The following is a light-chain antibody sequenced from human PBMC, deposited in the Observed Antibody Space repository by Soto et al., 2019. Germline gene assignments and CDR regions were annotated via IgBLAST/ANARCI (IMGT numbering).Light chain of an antibody. V-gene: IGLV3-25*03. Sequence: SYELTQPPSVSVSPGQTARITCSGAALPKQYAHWYQQRPGQAPVLVIYKDIERPSEIPERFSGSSSGTTVTLTINGVQAEDEADYYCQSADSSGSDPVVFGGGTKLTVL. CDR2: KDI. J-gene: IGLJ2*01. CDR1: ALPKQY. CDR3: QSADSSGSDPVV.